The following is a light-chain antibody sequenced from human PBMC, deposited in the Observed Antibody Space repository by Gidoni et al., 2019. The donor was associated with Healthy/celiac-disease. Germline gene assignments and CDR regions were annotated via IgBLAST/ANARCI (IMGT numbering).Light chain of an antibody. Sequence: QSVLTQPPSVSGAPGPMVTISCTGSSSNIGAGYDVHWYQQLPGTAPKLLIYGNSNRPSGVPDRFSGSKSGTSASLAITGLQAEDEADYYCQSYDSSLSGYVFGTGTKVTVL. J-gene: IGLJ1*01. CDR3: QSYDSSLSGYV. V-gene: IGLV1-40*01. CDR1: SSNIGAGYD. CDR2: GNS.